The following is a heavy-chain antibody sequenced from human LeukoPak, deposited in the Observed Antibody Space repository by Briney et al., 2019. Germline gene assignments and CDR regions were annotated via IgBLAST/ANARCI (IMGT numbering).Heavy chain of an antibody. V-gene: IGHV4-31*03. CDR3: ARDLVDSGAFDI. CDR2: IYYSGST. J-gene: IGHJ3*02. D-gene: IGHD1-26*01. CDR1: VGSISGGVYY. Sequence: PSETLSLTCLFPVGSISGGVYYWTWIGRHPGKGLEWIGYIYYSGSTYYNPSLKSRVTISVDTSKNQFSLKLSSVTAADTAVYYCARDLVDSGAFDIWGQGTMVTVSS.